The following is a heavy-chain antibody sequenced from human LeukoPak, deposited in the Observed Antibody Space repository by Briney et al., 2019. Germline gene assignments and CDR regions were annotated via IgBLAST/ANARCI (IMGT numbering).Heavy chain of an antibody. CDR1: GFTFGDYA. J-gene: IGHJ6*03. Sequence: GGSVRLSCTASGFTFGDYAMSWVRQAPGKGLEGVGFIRSKAYGGTTEYAASVKGRFTISRDDSKSIAYLQMNSLKTEDTAVYYCTRDNKQWLVHYYYYYMDVWGKGTTVTVSS. D-gene: IGHD6-19*01. V-gene: IGHV3-49*04. CDR2: IRSKAYGGTT. CDR3: TRDNKQWLVHYYYYYMDV.